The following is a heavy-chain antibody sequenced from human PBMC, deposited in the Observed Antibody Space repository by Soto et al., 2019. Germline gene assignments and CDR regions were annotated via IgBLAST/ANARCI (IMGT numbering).Heavy chain of an antibody. D-gene: IGHD3-10*01. CDR2: IIPILGIA. CDR3: ASDYYGSGSYIS. CDR1: RGTFSSYT. V-gene: IGHV1-69*02. J-gene: IGHJ5*02. Sequence: QVQLVQSGAEVKKPGSSVKVSCKASRGTFSSYTISWVRQAPGQGLEWMGRIIPILGIANYAQKFQGRVTITADKSTSTAYMELSSLRSEDTAVYYCASDYYGSGSYISWGQGTLVTVSS.